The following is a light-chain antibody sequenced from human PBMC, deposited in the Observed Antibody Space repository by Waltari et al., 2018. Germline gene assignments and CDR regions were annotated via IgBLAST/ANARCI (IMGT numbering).Light chain of an antibody. J-gene: IGLJ2*01. Sequence: SSPAPPAPRSWAPWQADPISRPWTRRDFGGFNLCSWYQQHPGKAPKLMIYEGSKRPSGVSNRFSGSKSGNTASLTISGLQAEDEADYYCCSYAGSRVVFGGGTKLTVL. CDR1: RRDFGGFNL. CDR3: CSYAGSRVV. CDR2: EGS. V-gene: IGLV2-23*01.